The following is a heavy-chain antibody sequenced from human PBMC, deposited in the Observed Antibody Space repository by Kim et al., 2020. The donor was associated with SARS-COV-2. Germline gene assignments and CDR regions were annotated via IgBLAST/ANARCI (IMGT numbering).Heavy chain of an antibody. CDR3: AKDSTYYYDSSGYYYGEEFDD. CDR1: GFTFSSYG. Sequence: GGSLRLSCAASGFTFSSYGMHWVRQAPGKGLEWVAVISYDGSNKYYADSVKGRFTISRDNSKNTLYLQMNSLRAEDTAVYYCAKDSTYYYDSSGYYYGEEFDDWGQGTLVTVSS. J-gene: IGHJ4*02. D-gene: IGHD3-22*01. V-gene: IGHV3-30*18. CDR2: ISYDGSNK.